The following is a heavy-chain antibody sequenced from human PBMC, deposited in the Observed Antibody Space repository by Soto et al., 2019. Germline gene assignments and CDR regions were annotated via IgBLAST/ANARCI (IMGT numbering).Heavy chain of an antibody. CDR3: ARDRTRPHYYDSSGYYFPHGMDV. V-gene: IGHV1-69*10. D-gene: IGHD3-22*01. CDR2: IIPILGIT. Sequence: ASVKVSCKASGGTFSSYTISWVRQAPGQGLEWMGGIIPILGITNYAQKFQGRVTITADKSTSTAYMELSSLRSEDTAVYYCARDRTRPHYYDSSGYYFPHGMDVWG. J-gene: IGHJ6*02. CDR1: GGTFSSYT.